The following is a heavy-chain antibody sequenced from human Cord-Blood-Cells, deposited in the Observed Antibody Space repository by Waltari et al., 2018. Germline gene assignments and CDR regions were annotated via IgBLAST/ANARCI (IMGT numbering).Heavy chain of an antibody. D-gene: IGHD3-3*01. CDR2: INPNSGGT. V-gene: IGHV1-2*02. Sequence: QVQLVQSGAEVKKPGASVKVSCKASGYTFTGYYMHWVRQAPGKGLEWRGWINPNSGGTNYAQKFQGRVTMTRDTPISTAYMELSRLRSDDTAVYYCARDSTTIFGVVIYYFDYWGQGTLVTVSS. CDR1: GYTFTGYY. J-gene: IGHJ4*02. CDR3: ARDSTTIFGVVIYYFDY.